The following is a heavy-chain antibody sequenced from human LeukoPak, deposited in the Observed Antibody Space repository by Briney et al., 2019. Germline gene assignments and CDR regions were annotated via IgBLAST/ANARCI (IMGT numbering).Heavy chain of an antibody. Sequence: SETLSLTCTVSGGSISSYYWSWIRQPPGKGLEWIGYIYTSGSTNYNPSLKSRVTISVDTSKNQFSLKLSSVTAADTAVYYCARSGGRIVAAGSDYYYMDVWGKGTTVTVSS. J-gene: IGHJ6*03. CDR2: IYTSGST. CDR1: GGSISSYY. V-gene: IGHV4-4*09. CDR3: ARSGGRIVAAGSDYYYMDV. D-gene: IGHD6-13*01.